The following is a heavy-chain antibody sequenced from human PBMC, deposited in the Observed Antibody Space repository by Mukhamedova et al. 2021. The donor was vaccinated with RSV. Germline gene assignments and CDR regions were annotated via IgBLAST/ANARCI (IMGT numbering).Heavy chain of an antibody. Sequence: NWIRQPPGKGLEWIGYIYYSGSTNYSPSLKSRVTISVDTSKNQFSLKLSSVTDADTAVYYCARSAGYYYYGMDVWGLGTTVIVSS. CDR3: ARSAGYYYYGMDV. V-gene: IGHV4-59*01. CDR2: IYYSGST. J-gene: IGHJ6*02.